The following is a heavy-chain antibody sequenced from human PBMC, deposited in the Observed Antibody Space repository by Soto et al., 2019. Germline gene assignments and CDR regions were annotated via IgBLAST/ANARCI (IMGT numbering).Heavy chain of an antibody. D-gene: IGHD5-12*01. CDR3: ARGGGYDIPNWYFDL. CDR1: GFTFSSYG. J-gene: IGHJ2*01. CDR2: IWYDGSNK. Sequence: QVQLVESGGGVVQPGRSLRLSCAASGFTFSSYGMHWVRQAPGKGLEWVAVIWYDGSNKYYADSVKGRFTISRDNSKNALYVQMNSLRAEDTAVYYCARGGGYDIPNWYFDLWGRGTLVTVSS. V-gene: IGHV3-33*01.